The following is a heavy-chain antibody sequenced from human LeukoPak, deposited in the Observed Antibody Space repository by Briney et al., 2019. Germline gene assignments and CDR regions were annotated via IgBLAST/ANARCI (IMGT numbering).Heavy chain of an antibody. Sequence: PGGSLRLSCAASGFTFSDYYMSWIRQAPGKGLEWIAYISSSSSTITHADSVKGRFTISRDNSKNTLYLQMNSLRAEDTAVYYCARESLEDYDFWSGLLDYWGQGTLVTVSS. J-gene: IGHJ4*02. CDR2: ISSSSSTI. CDR3: ARESLEDYDFWSGLLDY. V-gene: IGHV3-11*04. CDR1: GFTFSDYY. D-gene: IGHD3-3*01.